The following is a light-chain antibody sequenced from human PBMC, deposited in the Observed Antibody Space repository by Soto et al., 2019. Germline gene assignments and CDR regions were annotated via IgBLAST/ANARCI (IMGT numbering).Light chain of an antibody. CDR1: QSVSSY. J-gene: IGKJ5*01. Sequence: EIVLTQSPATLSLSPGERATLFCRASQSVSSYFAWYQQKPGQAPNLLIYDASNRATGIPDRFSGSGSGTDFTLTISRLEPEDFAVYYCQQYGSSPRTFGQGTRLEIK. CDR3: QQYGSSPRT. V-gene: IGKV3-20*01. CDR2: DAS.